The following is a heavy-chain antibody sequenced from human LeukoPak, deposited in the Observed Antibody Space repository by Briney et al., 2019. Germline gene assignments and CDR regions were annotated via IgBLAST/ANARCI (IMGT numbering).Heavy chain of an antibody. CDR2: INPNSGGT. V-gene: IGHV1-2*02. CDR3: AREGLYDSSGYSPYYFDY. CDR1: GYTFTGYY. D-gene: IGHD3-22*01. Sequence: RRASVKVSCKASGYTFTGYYMHWVRQAPGQGLEWMGWINPNSGGTNYAQKFQGRVTMTRDTSISTAYMELSRLRSGDTAVYYCAREGLYDSSGYSPYYFDYWGQGTLVTVSS. J-gene: IGHJ4*02.